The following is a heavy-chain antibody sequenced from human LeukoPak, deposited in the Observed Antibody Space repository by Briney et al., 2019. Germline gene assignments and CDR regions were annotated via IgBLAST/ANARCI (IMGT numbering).Heavy chain of an antibody. CDR2: ISSGSSTI. Sequence: PGGSLRLSCAASGFSFSSIWMSWVRQAPGRGLEWVSYISSGSSTIYYADSVKGRFTISRDNAKNSLYLQMNSLRDEDTAVYYCARDLGYSGDYWGQGTLVTVSS. J-gene: IGHJ4*02. CDR3: ARDLGYSGDY. CDR1: GFSFSSIW. V-gene: IGHV3-48*02. D-gene: IGHD1-26*01.